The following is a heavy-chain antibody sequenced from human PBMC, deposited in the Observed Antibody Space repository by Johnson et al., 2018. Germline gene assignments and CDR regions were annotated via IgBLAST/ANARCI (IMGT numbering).Heavy chain of an antibody. D-gene: IGHD6-13*01. CDR2: IKQDGSEK. J-gene: IGHJ1*01. CDR1: GFIFSSYW. Sequence: EVQLVESGGGLVQPGGSLRLSCAASGFIFSSYWMSWVRQAPGKGLEWVANIKQDGSEKYYVDSVKGRFTISRDNAKNSLYLQMNSLRAEDTAVYYCARDHTYRSSWLHLEYFQHWGQGTLVTVSS. V-gene: IGHV3-7*01. CDR3: ARDHTYRSSWLHLEYFQH.